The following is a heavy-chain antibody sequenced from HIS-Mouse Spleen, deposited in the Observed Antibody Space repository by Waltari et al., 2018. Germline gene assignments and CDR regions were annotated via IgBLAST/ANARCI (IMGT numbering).Heavy chain of an antibody. Sequence: EVQLVQSGAEVKKPGESLKISCKGSGYSFPSYWIGWVRQMPGKGLEWMGIIYPGDSDTRYSPSLQGQVTISADKPISTAYLQWSSLKASDTAMYYCARLTLRAAGPFDIWGQGTMVTVSS. CDR3: ARLTLRAAGPFDI. CDR2: IYPGDSDT. V-gene: IGHV5-51*04. D-gene: IGHD6-13*01. J-gene: IGHJ3*02. CDR1: GYSFPSYW.